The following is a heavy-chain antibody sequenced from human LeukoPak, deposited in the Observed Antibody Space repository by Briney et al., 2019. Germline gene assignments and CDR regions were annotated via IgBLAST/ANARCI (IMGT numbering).Heavy chain of an antibody. V-gene: IGHV3-48*01. CDR2: ISSSSSTI. D-gene: IGHD2-2*01. CDR3: ARTLGSSSTSSALDS. J-gene: IGHJ4*02. Sequence: GGSLRLSCAASGFTFSSYSMNWVRQAPGKGLEWVSYISSSSSTIYYADSVKGRFTISRDNAKNSLYLQMNSLRAEDTAVYYCARTLGSSSTSSALDSWGQGTLVTVSS. CDR1: GFTFSSYS.